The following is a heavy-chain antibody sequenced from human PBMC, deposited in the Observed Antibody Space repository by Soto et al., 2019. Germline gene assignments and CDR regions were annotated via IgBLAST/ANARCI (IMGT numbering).Heavy chain of an antibody. J-gene: IGHJ4*02. V-gene: IGHV4-39*01. CDR1: GGSISGNSYY. D-gene: IGHD1-26*01. Sequence: QLQLQESGPGLVRPSETLSLTCTVSGGSISGNSYYWGWIRQPPGKGLEWFGSMHYSGISYYNTSLKSRVTISIDTSRNQISPKLTSVTAADTAVYFCARLKHSGSYYFDYWGQGTLVTVSS. CDR3: ARLKHSGSYYFDY. CDR2: MHYSGIS.